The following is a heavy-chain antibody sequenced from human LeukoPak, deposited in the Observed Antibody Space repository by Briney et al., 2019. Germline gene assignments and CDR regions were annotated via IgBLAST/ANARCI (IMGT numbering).Heavy chain of an antibody. CDR3: ARAGSRPFDY. J-gene: IGHJ4*02. V-gene: IGHV3-21*01. CDR1: GFTFSSYS. Sequence: GALRLSCAASGFTFSSYSMNWVRQAPGKGLEWVSSISSSSSYIYYADSVEGRFTISRDNAKNSLYLQMNSLRAEDTAVYYCARAGSRPFDYWGQGTLVTVSS. CDR2: ISSSSSYI.